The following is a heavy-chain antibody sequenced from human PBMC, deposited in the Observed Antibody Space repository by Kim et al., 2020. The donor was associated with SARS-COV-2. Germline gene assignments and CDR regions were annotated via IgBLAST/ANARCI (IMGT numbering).Heavy chain of an antibody. CDR2: ISWNSGSI. D-gene: IGHD3-10*01. V-gene: IGHV3-9*01. CDR1: GFTFDDYA. CDR3: AKDRYYYGSGSPFDY. J-gene: IGHJ4*02. Sequence: GGSLRLSCAASGFTFDDYAMHWVRQAPGKGLEWVSGISWNSGSIGYADSVKGRFTISRDNAKNSLYLQMNSLRAEDTALYYCAKDRYYYGSGSPFDYWGQGTLVTVSS.